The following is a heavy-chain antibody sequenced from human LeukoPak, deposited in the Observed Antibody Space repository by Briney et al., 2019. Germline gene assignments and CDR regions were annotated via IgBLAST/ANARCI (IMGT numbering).Heavy chain of an antibody. D-gene: IGHD1-7*01. V-gene: IGHV3-48*01. J-gene: IGHJ6*03. CDR1: GFTFSSYS. CDR3: ARDRLELRGASYYYYMDV. Sequence: GSLRLSCAASGFTFSSYSMNWVRQAPGKGLEWVSYISSSSSTIYYADSVKGRFTISRDNAKNSLYLQMNSLRAEDTAVYYCARDRLELRGASYYYYMDVWGKGTTVTVSS. CDR2: ISSSSSTI.